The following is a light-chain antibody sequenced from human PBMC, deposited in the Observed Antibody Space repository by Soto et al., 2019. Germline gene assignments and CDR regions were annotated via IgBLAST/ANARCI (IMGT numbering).Light chain of an antibody. J-gene: IGKJ4*01. CDR3: QQRSNWHLT. CDR2: DAS. V-gene: IGKV3-11*01. Sequence: EIVLTQSPATLSLSPGERATLSCRASQSVSSYLAWYQQKPGQAPRLLIYDASNMATGIPARFSGSGSGTDVTLTISSLEPEDFAVYYCQQRSNWHLTFGGGTKVEIK. CDR1: QSVSSY.